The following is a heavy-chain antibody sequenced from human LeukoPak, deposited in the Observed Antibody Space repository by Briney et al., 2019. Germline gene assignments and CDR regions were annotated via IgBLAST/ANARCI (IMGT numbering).Heavy chain of an antibody. CDR1: GGSFSSSSYS. J-gene: IGHJ3*02. D-gene: IGHD2-2*01. V-gene: IGHV4-39*01. CDR3: ARSDCSSTSCYAFDI. CDR2: IYYSRNT. Sequence: SEPLSLTCTVSGGSFSSSSYSWGRIRQPPGKEPECMGSIYYSRNTYCNPSLKRQVTISVDTCKNQYSLMLSSVTAADTAVYYCARSDCSSTSCYAFDIWGQGTMVTVSS.